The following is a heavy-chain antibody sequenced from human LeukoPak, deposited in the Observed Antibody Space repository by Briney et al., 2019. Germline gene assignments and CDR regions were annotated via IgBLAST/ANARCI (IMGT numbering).Heavy chain of an antibody. CDR2: ISGSGRYI. J-gene: IGHJ4*02. CDR1: GITFSAYT. V-gene: IGHV3-21*01. Sequence: PGGSLRLSCAASGITFSAYTMNWVRQPPGKGLEWVSSISGSGRYIFYADSVKGRFTISRDNAKNSLYLQMNSLGAEDTAVYYYASDRSLIASLYYFDNWGQGTLVTVSS. D-gene: IGHD3-22*01. CDR3: ASDRSLIASLYYFDN.